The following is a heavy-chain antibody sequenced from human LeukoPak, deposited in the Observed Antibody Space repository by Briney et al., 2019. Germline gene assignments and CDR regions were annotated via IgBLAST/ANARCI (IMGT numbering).Heavy chain of an antibody. CDR2: INPNSGST. J-gene: IGHJ5*02. CDR1: GYTFTGYY. V-gene: IGHV1-2*02. Sequence: ASVKVSCKASGYTFTGYYMHWVRQAPGQGLEWMGWINPNSGSTSYAQKFQGRVTMTRDTSISTAYMELSRLRSDDTAVYYCARELSLVTMVRGKENWFDPWGQGTLVTVSS. CDR3: ARELSLVTMVRGKENWFDP. D-gene: IGHD3-10*01.